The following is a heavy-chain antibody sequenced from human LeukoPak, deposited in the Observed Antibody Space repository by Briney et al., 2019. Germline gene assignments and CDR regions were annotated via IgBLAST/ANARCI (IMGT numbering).Heavy chain of an antibody. CDR2: MNPNSGNT. CDR1: GYAFTSYD. J-gene: IGHJ6*03. CDR3: CRYYYYMDV. V-gene: IGHV1-8*03. Sequence: VASVKVSCKASGYAFTSYDINWVRQAPGEGLEGMGWMNPNSGNTDYAQRFQGRVTITRKTSIRTAYMEVSRLRSEDTAVYYCCRYYYYMDVWGKGTTVTVSS.